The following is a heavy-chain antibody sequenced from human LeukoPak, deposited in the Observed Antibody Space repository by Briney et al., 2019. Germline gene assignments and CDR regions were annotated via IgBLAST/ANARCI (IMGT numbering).Heavy chain of an antibody. Sequence: PGGSLRLSCAASGFTFSSNAMSWVRQAPGEGLEWVSAISGSGGRTYYADSVKGRFTISRDNSKNTLFLQMNSLRAEDTAVYYCARRVTMVRGPFDNWGQGTLVTVSS. CDR3: ARRVTMVRGPFDN. CDR2: ISGSGGRT. CDR1: GFTFSSNA. V-gene: IGHV3-23*01. J-gene: IGHJ4*02. D-gene: IGHD3-10*01.